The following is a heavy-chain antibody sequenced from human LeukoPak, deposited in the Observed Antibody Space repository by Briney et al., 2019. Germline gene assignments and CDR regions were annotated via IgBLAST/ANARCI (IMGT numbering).Heavy chain of an antibody. Sequence: GGSLRLSCAASGFTFSDYWMNWVRQAPGKGLEWVANIKQDGSQKYYVDSVKGRFTISRDNAKNSLSLQMGDLRAEDTAVYYCARDDPDYWGQGTLVTVSS. CDR1: GFTFSDYW. CDR3: ARDDPDY. V-gene: IGHV3-7*01. CDR2: IKQDGSQK. J-gene: IGHJ4*02.